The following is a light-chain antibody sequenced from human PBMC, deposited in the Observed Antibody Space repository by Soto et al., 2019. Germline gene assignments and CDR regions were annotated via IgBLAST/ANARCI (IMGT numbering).Light chain of an antibody. CDR2: DDS. CDR1: NIGSKS. Sequence: SSELTQPPSLSLAPGQTATITSGGNNIGSKSVHWYQHKPGQAPVLVVYDDSDRPSGIPERFSGSNSGNTAALTISRVEAGDEADYYCQVWDGSSDHEEWVFGGGTKLTVL. CDR3: QVWDGSSDHEEWV. V-gene: IGLV3-21*02. J-gene: IGLJ3*02.